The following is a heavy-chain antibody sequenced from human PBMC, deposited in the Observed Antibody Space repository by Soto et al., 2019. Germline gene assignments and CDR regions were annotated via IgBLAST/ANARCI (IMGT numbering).Heavy chain of an antibody. CDR2: IKQDGSEK. D-gene: IGHD3-10*01. V-gene: IGHV3-7*03. CDR1: GFTFSSYW. Sequence: HPGGSLRLSCAASGFTFSSYWMSWVRQAPGKGLEWVANIKQDGSEKYYVDSVKGRFTISRDNAKNSLYLQMNSLRAEDTAVYYCARDRNTYYYGSGTFGEGMDVWGQGTTVTVSS. J-gene: IGHJ6*02. CDR3: ARDRNTYYYGSGTFGEGMDV.